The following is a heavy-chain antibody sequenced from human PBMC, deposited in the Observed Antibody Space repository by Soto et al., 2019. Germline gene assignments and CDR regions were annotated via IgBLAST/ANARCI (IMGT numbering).Heavy chain of an antibody. CDR1: GFTFSSYG. CDR3: AKRVISTNRWGMDV. CDR2: ISYDGSNK. J-gene: IGHJ6*02. V-gene: IGHV3-30*18. D-gene: IGHD3-22*01. Sequence: QVQLVESGGGVVQPGRSLRLSCAASGFTFSSYGMHWVRQAPGKGLEWVAVISYDGSNKYYADSVKGRFTISRDNXXNTLYLQMNSLRAEDTAVYYCAKRVISTNRWGMDVWGQGTTVTVSS.